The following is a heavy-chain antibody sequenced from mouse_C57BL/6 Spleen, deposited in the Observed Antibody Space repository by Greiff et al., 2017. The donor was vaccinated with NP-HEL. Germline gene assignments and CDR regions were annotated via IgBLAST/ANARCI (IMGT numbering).Heavy chain of an antibody. D-gene: IGHD2-3*01. CDR2: INPYNGGT. V-gene: IGHV1-19*01. Sequence: EVQLQQSGPVLVKPGASVKMSCKASGYTFTDYYMNWVKQSHGKSLEWIGVINPYNGGTSYNQKFKGKATLTVDQSSSTAYMQLNSLTSEDSAVYYCARWNLYDGYDYWGQGTTLTVSS. CDR1: GYTFTDYY. CDR3: ARWNLYDGYDY. J-gene: IGHJ2*01.